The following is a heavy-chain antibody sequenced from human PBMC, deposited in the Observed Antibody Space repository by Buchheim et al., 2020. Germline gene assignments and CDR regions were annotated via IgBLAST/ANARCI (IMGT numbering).Heavy chain of an antibody. D-gene: IGHD3-22*01. V-gene: IGHV1-18*01. Sequence: QVQLVQSGPEVKKPGASVKVSCKASGYTFTSYGISWVRQAPGQGLEWMGWFSGYNGNTNYAQKLQGRVSMTTDTSTSTAYMELRSLRSDDTAMYYCARSYYYDSSGELGFDPWGQGTL. CDR3: ARSYYYDSSGELGFDP. CDR1: GYTFTSYG. CDR2: FSGYNGNT. J-gene: IGHJ5*02.